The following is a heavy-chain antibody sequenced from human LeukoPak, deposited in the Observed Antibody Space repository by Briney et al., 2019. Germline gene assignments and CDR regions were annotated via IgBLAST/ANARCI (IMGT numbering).Heavy chain of an antibody. J-gene: IGHJ4*02. V-gene: IGHV4-59*08. CDR1: GGSIGSYY. CDR2: IYYSGST. D-gene: IGHD3-3*01. Sequence: SETLSLTCTVSGGSIGSYYWSWIRQPPGKGLEWIGYIYYSGSTNYNPSLKSRVTISADTSKNQFSLKLSSVTAADTAVYYCARAYYDFWSGYYTAFDYWGQGTLVTVSS. CDR3: ARAYYDFWSGYYTAFDY.